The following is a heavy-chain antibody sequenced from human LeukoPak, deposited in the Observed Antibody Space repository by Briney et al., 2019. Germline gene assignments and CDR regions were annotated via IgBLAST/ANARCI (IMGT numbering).Heavy chain of an antibody. V-gene: IGHV3-23*01. D-gene: IGHD4-23*01. CDR1: GFTFSSYA. CDR2: ISGSGGST. J-gene: IGHJ3*01. Sequence: SGGFLRLSCAASGFTFSSYAMNWVRQAPGKGLEWVSVISGSGGSTSYADSVKGRFTISRDNSKNTLYLQMNSLRAEDTAMYYCARAGDHVTYGGVDVWGLGTMVTVSS. CDR3: ARAGDHVTYGGVDV.